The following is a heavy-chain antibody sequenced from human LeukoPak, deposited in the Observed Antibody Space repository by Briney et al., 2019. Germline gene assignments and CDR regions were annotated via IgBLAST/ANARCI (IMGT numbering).Heavy chain of an antibody. D-gene: IGHD5-18*01. CDR3: ATDLVDTAMVAN. CDR1: GYTLTELS. Sequence: ASVKVSCKVSGYTLTELSMHWVRQAPGKGLEWTGGFDPEDGETIYAQKFQGRVTMTEDTSTDTAYMELSSLRSEDTAVYYCATDLVDTAMVANWGQGTLVTVSS. V-gene: IGHV1-24*01. J-gene: IGHJ4*02. CDR2: FDPEDGET.